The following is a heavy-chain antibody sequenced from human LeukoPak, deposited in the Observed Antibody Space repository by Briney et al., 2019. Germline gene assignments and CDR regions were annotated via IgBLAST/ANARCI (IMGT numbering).Heavy chain of an antibody. CDR1: EFTFSDYS. CDR3: AKDHLFLDY. CDR2: ISSGSTYI. D-gene: IGHD2-21*01. V-gene: IGHV3-21*01. Sequence: GGSLRLSCAASEFTFSDYSMNWVRQAPGKGLEWVSSISSGSTYIYYADSVKGRFTISRDNSKNTLYLQMNSLRAEDTAVYYCAKDHLFLDYWGQGTLVTVSS. J-gene: IGHJ4*02.